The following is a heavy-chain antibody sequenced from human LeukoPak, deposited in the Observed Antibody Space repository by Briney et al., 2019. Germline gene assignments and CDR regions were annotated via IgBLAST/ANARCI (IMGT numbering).Heavy chain of an antibody. CDR3: AKDSYGDYYYGMDV. V-gene: IGHV3-9*01. CDR1: GFTFDDYA. D-gene: IGHD4-17*01. J-gene: IGHJ6*02. Sequence: GGSLRLSCAASGFTFDDYAMYWVRQAPGKGLEWVSGISWNSGSIGYADSVKGRFTISRDNAKNSLYLQMNSLRAEDTALYYCAKDSYGDYYYGMDVWGQGTTVTVSS. CDR2: ISWNSGSI.